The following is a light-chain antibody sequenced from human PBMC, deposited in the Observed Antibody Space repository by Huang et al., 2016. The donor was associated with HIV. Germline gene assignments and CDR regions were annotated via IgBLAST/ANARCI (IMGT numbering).Light chain of an antibody. CDR3: QQYNTYST. CDR1: QSVSSW. J-gene: IGKJ1*01. Sequence: DIQMSQSPSTLSASVGDRVTITCRASQSVSSWLVWYQQKPGKAPKLLIYKASTLEGGVPSRFSGSGSGTEFTLTISSLEPDDFASYYCQQYNTYSTFGQGTKVEIK. V-gene: IGKV1-5*03. CDR2: KAS.